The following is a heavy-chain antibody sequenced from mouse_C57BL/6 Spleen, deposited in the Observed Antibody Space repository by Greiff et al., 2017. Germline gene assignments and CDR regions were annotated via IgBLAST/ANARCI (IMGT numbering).Heavy chain of an antibody. CDR3: AREAGGYGSPFDD. CDR2: IYPGDGDT. Sequence: QVQLQQSGPELVKPGASVKISCKASGYAFSSSWMNWVKQRPGKGLEWIGRIYPGDGDTNYNGKFKGKATLTADKSSSTAYMQLSSLTSEDSAVXFCAREAGGYGSPFDDWGQGTTLTVSS. D-gene: IGHD1-1*01. CDR1: GYAFSSSW. J-gene: IGHJ2*01. V-gene: IGHV1-82*01.